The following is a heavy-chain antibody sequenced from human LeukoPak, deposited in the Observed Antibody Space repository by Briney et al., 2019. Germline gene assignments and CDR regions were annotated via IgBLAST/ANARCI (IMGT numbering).Heavy chain of an antibody. CDR2: ISYDGSNK. D-gene: IGHD3-10*01. Sequence: PGGSLRLSCAASGFTFSSYAMHWVRQAPGKGLEWVAVISYDGSNKYYADSVKGRFTISRDNSKNTLYPQMNSLRAEDTAVYYCAKDSILPYYGSGSYPVNWFDPWGQGTLVTVSS. V-gene: IGHV3-30-3*01. CDR1: GFTFSSYA. CDR3: AKDSILPYYGSGSYPVNWFDP. J-gene: IGHJ5*02.